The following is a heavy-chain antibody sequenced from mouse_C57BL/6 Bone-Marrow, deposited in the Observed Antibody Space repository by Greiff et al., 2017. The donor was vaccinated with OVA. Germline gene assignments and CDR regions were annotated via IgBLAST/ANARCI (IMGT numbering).Heavy chain of an antibody. CDR1: GYTFTSYW. CDR3: ERRVEFYYSTKYWYFDV. Sequence: QVQLQQPDAELVMPGASVKLSCKASGYTFTSYWMHWVKQRPGQGLEWIGEIDPSDSYTNYNQKFKGKSTLTVDKSSSTAYMQLNSLTSEDSAVLYCERRVEFYYSTKYWYFDVWGTGTTLTVSS. CDR2: IDPSDSYT. D-gene: IGHD2-5*01. V-gene: IGHV1-69*01. J-gene: IGHJ1*03.